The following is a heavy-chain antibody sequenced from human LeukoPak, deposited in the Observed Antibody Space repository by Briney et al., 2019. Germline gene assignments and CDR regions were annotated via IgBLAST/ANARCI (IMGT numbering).Heavy chain of an antibody. D-gene: IGHD3-3*01. CDR1: GGTFSSYA. V-gene: IGHV1-69*04. J-gene: IGHJ4*02. Sequence: SVKVSCKASGGTFSSYAISWVRQAPGQGLEWMGRIIPILGIANYAQKFQGRVTITADKSTSTAYMELSSLRSEDTAVYYRARDEGKMCTGDFWSCYTYWGQGTLVTVSS. CDR3: ARDEGKMCTGDFWSCYTY. CDR2: IIPILGIA.